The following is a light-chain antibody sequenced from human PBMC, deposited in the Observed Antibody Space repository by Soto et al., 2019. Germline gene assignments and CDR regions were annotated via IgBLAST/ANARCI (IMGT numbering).Light chain of an antibody. CDR1: QGIASS. CDR3: QQFNSYPLT. V-gene: IGKV1-9*01. J-gene: IGKJ4*01. CDR2: AAS. Sequence: DIPLTQSPSFLSASVGDRVTITCRASQGIASSLAWYQQKAGKAPKLLIYAASTLESGVPSRFSGSGPGTEFTLTISSLQPEDVAIYYCQQFNSYPLTFGGGTKVEIK.